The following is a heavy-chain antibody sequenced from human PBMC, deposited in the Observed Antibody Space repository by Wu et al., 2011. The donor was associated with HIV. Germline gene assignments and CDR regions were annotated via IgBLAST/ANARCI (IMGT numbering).Heavy chain of an antibody. V-gene: IGHV1-69*14. D-gene: IGHD3-9*01. CDR3: AREKGRTISFTHWGKYGMTS. CDR1: GAIFKTYS. CDR2: IIPIFGTA. Sequence: QVQLVQSGAEVKKPGSSVKVSCKASGAIFKTYSITWVRQAPGQGLEWMGRIIPIFGTANFAQKFQGRVTITADKITTTAYMELSSLRSDDTAVYYCAREKGRTISFTHWGKYGMTSGAKGHGHR. J-gene: IGHJ6*02.